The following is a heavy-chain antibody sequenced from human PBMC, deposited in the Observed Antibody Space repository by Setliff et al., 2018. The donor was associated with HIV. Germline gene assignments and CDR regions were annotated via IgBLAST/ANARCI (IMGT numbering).Heavy chain of an antibody. J-gene: IGHJ3*01. V-gene: IGHV4-4*08. Sequence: SETLSLTCTVSGASISTYYWSWIRQPPGKGLEWIGYTHISGITNYNPSLKSRVTISVDTSKNQFSLKLSSVTAADTAVYYCVRAGYCSSARRGFIDDFDVWGQGTLVTVSS. CDR2: THISGIT. D-gene: IGHD2-2*01. CDR3: VRAGYCSSARRGFIDDFDV. CDR1: GASISTYY.